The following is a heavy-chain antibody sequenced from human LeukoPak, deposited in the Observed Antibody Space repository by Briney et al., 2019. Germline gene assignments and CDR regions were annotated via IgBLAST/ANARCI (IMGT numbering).Heavy chain of an antibody. CDR2: IYYSGTS. Sequence: SETLSLTCTVSGGSIRSSHWSWIRQPPGKGLEFIGYIYYSGTSNYNPPLKSRVTMSVDTSNNQFSLKLNSVTAADTAVYYCAKAAGYSTIYWFDPWGQGTLVTVSS. J-gene: IGHJ5*02. D-gene: IGHD6-13*01. CDR1: GGSIRSSH. V-gene: IGHV4-59*01. CDR3: AKAAGYSTIYWFDP.